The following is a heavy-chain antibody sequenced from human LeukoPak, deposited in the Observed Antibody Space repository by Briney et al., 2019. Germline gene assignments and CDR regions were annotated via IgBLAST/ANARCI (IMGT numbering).Heavy chain of an antibody. D-gene: IGHD3-3*01. J-gene: IGHJ4*02. V-gene: IGHV3-23*01. CDR2: ISGSGGST. CDR1: GFTFSSYA. CDR3: AKVLMSGNFFDY. Sequence: GGSLRLSCAASGFTFSSYAMSWVRQAPGKGLEWVSAISGSGGSTYYADSVKGRFTISRDNSKNTLYLQMNSLRAEDMAVYYCAKVLMSGNFFDYWGQGTLVTVSS.